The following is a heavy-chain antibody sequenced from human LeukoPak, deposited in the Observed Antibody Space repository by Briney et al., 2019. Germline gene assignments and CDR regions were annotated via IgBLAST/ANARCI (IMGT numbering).Heavy chain of an antibody. D-gene: IGHD3-22*01. Sequence: GGSLRLSCAASGFTFSSYWMSWVRQAPGKGLEWVANIKQDGGEKYYVDSVKGRFTISRENAKNSLFLQMNSLSAEDTAVYYCARDSAYYYDSSGLWYFDYWGQGTLVTVSS. CDR3: ARDSAYYYDSSGLWYFDY. CDR2: IKQDGGEK. CDR1: GFTFSSYW. V-gene: IGHV3-7*01. J-gene: IGHJ4*02.